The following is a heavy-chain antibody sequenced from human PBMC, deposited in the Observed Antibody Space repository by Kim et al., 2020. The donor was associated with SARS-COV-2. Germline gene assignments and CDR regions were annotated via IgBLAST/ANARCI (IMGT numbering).Heavy chain of an antibody. V-gene: IGHV4-61*01. CDR2: IYYSGST. D-gene: IGHD6-19*01. CDR3: ARWKISGWYGDWFDP. J-gene: IGHJ5*02. Sequence: SETLSLTCTVSGGSVSSGSYYWSWIRQPPGKGLEWIGYIYYSGSTNYNPSLKSRVTISVDTSKNQFSLKLSSVTAADTAVYYCARWKISGWYGDWFDPWGQGTLVTVSS. CDR1: GGSVSSGSYY.